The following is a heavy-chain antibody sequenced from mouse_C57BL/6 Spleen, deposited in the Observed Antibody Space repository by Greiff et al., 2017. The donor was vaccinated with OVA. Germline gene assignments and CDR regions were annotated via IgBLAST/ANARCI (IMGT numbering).Heavy chain of an antibody. CDR2: ISSGSSTN. J-gene: IGHJ3*01. CDR1: GFTFSDYG. Sequence: EVKLVESGGGLVKPGGSLKLSCAASGFTFSDYGMHWVRQAPEKGLEWVAYISSGSSTNYYADTVKGRFTISRDNAKNTLFLQMTSLRSEDTAMYYCARSTVVEKFAYWGQGTLGTVSA. D-gene: IGHD1-1*01. CDR3: ARSTVVEKFAY. V-gene: IGHV5-17*01.